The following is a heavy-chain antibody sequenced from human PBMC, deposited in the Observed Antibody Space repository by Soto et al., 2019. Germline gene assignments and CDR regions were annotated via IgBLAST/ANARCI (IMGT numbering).Heavy chain of an antibody. CDR3: AGLDMTLGGY. CDR1: GGSFSGYY. V-gene: IGHV4-34*01. J-gene: IGHJ4*02. CDR2: INHSGST. D-gene: IGHD7-27*01. Sequence: QVQLQQWGAGLLKPSETLSLTCAVYGGSFSGYYWSWIRQPPGKGLEWIGEINHSGSTNYNPSLKSRVTISVDTSKNQFSLKLSSVTAADTAVYYCAGLDMTLGGYWGQGTLVTVSS.